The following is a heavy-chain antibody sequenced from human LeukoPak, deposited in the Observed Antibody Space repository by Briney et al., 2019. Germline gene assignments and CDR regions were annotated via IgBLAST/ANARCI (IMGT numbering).Heavy chain of an antibody. J-gene: IGHJ6*02. CDR3: ARDREFPDV. CDR1: GYIFTNYG. V-gene: IGHV1-18*01. CDR2: ISAYNPNT. D-gene: IGHD3-10*01. Sequence: RASVKVSCKTSGYIFTNYGITWVRQAPGQGLEWMGWISAYNPNTNYVQKYQGRVTMTADTSTSTAYMELRSLRSDDTAVYYCARDREFPDVWGQGTAVTVSS.